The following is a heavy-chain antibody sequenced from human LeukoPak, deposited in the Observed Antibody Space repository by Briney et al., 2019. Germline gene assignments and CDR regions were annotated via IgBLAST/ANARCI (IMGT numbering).Heavy chain of an antibody. J-gene: IGHJ4*02. D-gene: IGHD3-22*01. CDR3: ARLRRNSDKSGFYYYYDY. CDR2: INTVASYI. Sequence: PGGSLRLSCAASGFTFSSFSFNWVRQRPGKGLEWVSSINTVASYIYYADSVKGRFTISRDNAKNSLYLQMNSLRAEDTGVYYCARLRRNSDKSGFYYYYDYWGQGTLVTVSS. V-gene: IGHV3-21*06. CDR1: GFTFSSFS.